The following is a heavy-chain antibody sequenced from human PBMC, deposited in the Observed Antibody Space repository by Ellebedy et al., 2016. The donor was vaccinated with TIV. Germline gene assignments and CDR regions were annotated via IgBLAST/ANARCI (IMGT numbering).Heavy chain of an antibody. V-gene: IGHV3-48*03. CDR2: IAGGSGSTI. D-gene: IGHD1-14*01. CDR3: TRGGVYDY. Sequence: PGGSLRLSCAASGFIFSSYEMNWVRQAPGKGLEWVSYIAGGSGSTIYYADSVKGRFIISRDNAKNSVYLQMSSLRVEDTAVYYCTRGGVYDYWGQGALVTVSS. CDR1: GFIFSSYE. J-gene: IGHJ4*02.